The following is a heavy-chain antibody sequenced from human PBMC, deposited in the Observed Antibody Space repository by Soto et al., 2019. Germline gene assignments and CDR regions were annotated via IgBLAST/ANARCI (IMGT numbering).Heavy chain of an antibody. J-gene: IGHJ6*02. V-gene: IGHV3-53*01. D-gene: IGHD5-18*01. CDR3: ARGHLDTAMVLHGMDA. CDR2: IYSGGST. Sequence: PGGSLRLSCAASGFTVSSNYMSWVRQAPGKGLEWVSVIYSGGSTYYADSVKGRFTISRDNSKNTLYLQMNSLRAEDTAVYYCARGHLDTAMVLHGMDAWGQGTTVTVSS. CDR1: GFTVSSNY.